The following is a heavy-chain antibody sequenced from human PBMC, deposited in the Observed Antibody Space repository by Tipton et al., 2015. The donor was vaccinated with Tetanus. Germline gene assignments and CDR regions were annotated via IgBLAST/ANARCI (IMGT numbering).Heavy chain of an antibody. CDR1: DGSSSNYY. J-gene: IGHJ3*02. D-gene: IGHD2-15*01. CDR3: AGSQSWCAFDI. CDR2: IYSSGSA. V-gene: IGHV4-59*01. Sequence: TLSLTCSVSDGSSSNYYWSWIRQPPGKGLEWIGNIYSSGSANYNPPLRSRVTISVAASKDRFSLKMISVTPADTAVYYCAGSQSWCAFDIWGQGTSVTVSS.